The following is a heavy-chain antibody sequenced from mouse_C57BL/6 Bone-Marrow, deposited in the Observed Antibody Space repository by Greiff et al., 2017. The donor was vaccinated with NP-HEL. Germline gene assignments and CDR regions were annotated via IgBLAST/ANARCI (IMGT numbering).Heavy chain of an antibody. Sequence: VQLQQPGAELVRPGTSVKLSCKASGYTFTSYWMHWVKQRPGQGLEWIGVIDPSDSYTNYNQKFKGKATLTVDTSSSTAYMQLSSLTSEDSAVYYCASGPYYYYGSSYLYYYAMDYWGQGTSVTVSS. D-gene: IGHD1-1*01. CDR1: GYTFTSYW. J-gene: IGHJ4*01. CDR2: IDPSDSYT. CDR3: ASGPYYYYGSSYLYYYAMDY. V-gene: IGHV1-59*01.